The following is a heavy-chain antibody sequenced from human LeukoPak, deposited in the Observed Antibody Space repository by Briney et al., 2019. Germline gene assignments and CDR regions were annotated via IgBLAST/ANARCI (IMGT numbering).Heavy chain of an antibody. J-gene: IGHJ3*02. CDR1: GFTFSSYS. CDR2: ISSTGGST. D-gene: IGHD1-26*01. CDR3: AKVQVRGWELGWTFDI. V-gene: IGHV3-23*01. Sequence: GGSLRLSCAASGFTFSSYSMNWVRQAPGKGLEWVSAISSTGGSTYYADSVKGRFTISRDNSKNTLYLQMNSLRAEDTAVYYCAKVQVRGWELGWTFDIWGQGTMVTVSS.